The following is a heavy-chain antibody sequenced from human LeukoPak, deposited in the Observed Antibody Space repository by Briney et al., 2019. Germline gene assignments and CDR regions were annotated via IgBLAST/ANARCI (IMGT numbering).Heavy chain of an antibody. Sequence: GGSLRLSCVVSGFTFRNYGMSWVRQAPGKALTWVAGTSGHGSSSYYAGSVKGRFIISRDNYKNTLYLQMNSLGVEDTAVYYCAKGREFCSGGACYSPDYWGQGTLVTVSS. CDR2: TSGHGSSS. D-gene: IGHD2-21*02. CDR1: GFTFRNYG. CDR3: AKGREFCSGGACYSPDY. J-gene: IGHJ4*02. V-gene: IGHV3-23*01.